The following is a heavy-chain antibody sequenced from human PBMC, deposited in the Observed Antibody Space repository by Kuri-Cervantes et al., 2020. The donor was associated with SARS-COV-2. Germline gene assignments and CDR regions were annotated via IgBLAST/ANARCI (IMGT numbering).Heavy chain of an antibody. V-gene: IGHV3-7*03. D-gene: IGHD4-17*01. CDR1: GFTFSSYW. Sequence: GGSLRISCAASGFTFSSYWMSWVRQAPGKGLEWVANIKQDGSEKYYVDSVKGRFTISRDNAKNSLYLQMNSLRAEDTAVYYCAKDSTSYGDYPLGAFDIWGQGTIVTVSS. CDR2: IKQDGSEK. J-gene: IGHJ3*02. CDR3: AKDSTSYGDYPLGAFDI.